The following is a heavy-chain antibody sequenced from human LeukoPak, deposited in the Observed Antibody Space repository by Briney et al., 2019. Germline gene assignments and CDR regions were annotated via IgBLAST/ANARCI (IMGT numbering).Heavy chain of an antibody. D-gene: IGHD3-3*01. J-gene: IGHJ5*02. CDR2: IYTSGST. Sequence: SETLSLTCTVSGGSISSGSYYWSWIRQPAGKGLEWIGRIYTSGSTNYNPSLKSRVTISVDTSKNQFSLKLSSVTAADTAVYYCARDGDWFDPWGQGTLVTVSS. CDR1: GGSISSGSYY. CDR3: ARDGDWFDP. V-gene: IGHV4-61*02.